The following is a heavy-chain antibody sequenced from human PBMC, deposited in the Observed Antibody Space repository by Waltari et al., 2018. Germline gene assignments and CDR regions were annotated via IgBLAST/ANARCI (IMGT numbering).Heavy chain of an antibody. J-gene: IGHJ4*02. D-gene: IGHD3-22*01. CDR3: AHRPYDSSGYYVFTN. CDR2: IYWNEDK. CDR1: GFSLSTTGVA. Sequence: QITLKESGPTLVKPTPTLTLTCTFSGFSLSTTGVAVGWIRQPPGKDLEWLARIYWNEDKRYSPSLKSRLTITKETSKNQVVLTMTNMDPVDTATYYCAHRPYDSSGYYVFTNWGQGTLVTVSS. V-gene: IGHV2-5*01.